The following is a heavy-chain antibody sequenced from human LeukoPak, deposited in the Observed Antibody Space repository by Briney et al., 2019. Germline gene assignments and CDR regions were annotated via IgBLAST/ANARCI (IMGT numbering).Heavy chain of an antibody. CDR3: AKESGKFDY. J-gene: IGHJ4*02. CDR2: ISADGGST. CDR1: GLNFDDYA. Sequence: GGSLRLSCVASGLNFDDYAMRWVRQAPGKGLEWVSLISADGGSTFYADSVKGRFSISRDNSKKSLYLQMNSLRSEDTAMYYCAKESGKFDYWGQGTLVAVSS. V-gene: IGHV3-43*02.